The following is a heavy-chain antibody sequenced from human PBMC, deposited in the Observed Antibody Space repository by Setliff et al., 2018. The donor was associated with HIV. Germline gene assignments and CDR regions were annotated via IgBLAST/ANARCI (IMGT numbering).Heavy chain of an antibody. CDR2: INHSGST. V-gene: IGHV4-34*01. J-gene: IGHJ2*01. CDR3: ARGRSITMVQGARSYWYFDL. CDR1: GGSFSGYY. Sequence: SETLSLTCAVYGGSFSGYYWSWIRQPPGKGLEWIGEINHSGSTNYNPSLKRRVTISVDTSKNQFSLKLSSVTAADTAVYYCARGRSITMVQGARSYWYFDLWGRGTLVTVSS. D-gene: IGHD3-10*01.